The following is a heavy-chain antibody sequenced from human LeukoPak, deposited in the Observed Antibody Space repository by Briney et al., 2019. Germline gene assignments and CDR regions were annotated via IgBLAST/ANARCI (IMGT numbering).Heavy chain of an antibody. V-gene: IGHV4-59*01. CDR1: GGSITYYY. Sequence: PSETLSLTCAVSGGSITYYYWNWIRQPPGKGLEWIGYIHNSGSTSYNSSLKSRVTISADMSKNQVSLKLTSVTAADTAVYYCASCIVGANWFDPWGQGTLVTVSS. CDR2: IHNSGST. CDR3: ASCIVGANWFDP. D-gene: IGHD1-26*01. J-gene: IGHJ5*02.